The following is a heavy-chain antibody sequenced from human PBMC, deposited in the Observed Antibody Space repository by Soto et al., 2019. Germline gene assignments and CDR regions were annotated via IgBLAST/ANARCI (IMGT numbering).Heavy chain of an antibody. CDR1: GFTFSSYA. Sequence: PGGSLRLSCAASGFTFSSYAMSWVRQAPGKGLEWVSAISGSGGSTYYADSVKGRFTISRDNSKNTLYLQMNGLRAEDTAVYYCAKSPVVDPLLIFDYWGQGTLVTVSS. CDR3: AKSPVVDPLLIFDY. J-gene: IGHJ4*02. CDR2: ISGSGGST. V-gene: IGHV3-23*01. D-gene: IGHD2-15*01.